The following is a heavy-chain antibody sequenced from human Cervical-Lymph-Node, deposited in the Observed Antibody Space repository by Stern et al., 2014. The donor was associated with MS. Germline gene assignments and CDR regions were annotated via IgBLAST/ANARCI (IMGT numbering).Heavy chain of an antibody. CDR2: ISAYSGNT. CDR1: GYTFMING. Sequence: QVQLVQSGAEVKRPGASVKVSCKASGYTFMINGLSWVRQAPGQGLEWMGWISAYSGNTAYAQKFQGRVTMTTDTSTSTAYMELRSLRSDDTAVYYCARAPDSNWNDLPDYWGQGTLVTVSS. J-gene: IGHJ4*02. CDR3: ARAPDSNWNDLPDY. V-gene: IGHV1-18*01. D-gene: IGHD1-1*01.